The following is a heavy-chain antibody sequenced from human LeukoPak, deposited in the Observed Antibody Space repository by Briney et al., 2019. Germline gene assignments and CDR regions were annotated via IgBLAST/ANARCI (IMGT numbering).Heavy chain of an antibody. J-gene: IGHJ4*02. D-gene: IGHD1-26*01. V-gene: IGHV3-23*03. Sequence: QPGGSLRISCAASEFTFGSYAMGWVRQAPGKGLEWVSVIYSGGSIYYADSVKGRFTISRDNSKNTVYLQMNSLRADDSAVYYCAGGSGTFYFGNYWGQGILVTVSS. CDR2: IYSGGSI. CDR3: AGGSGTFYFGNY. CDR1: EFTFGSYA.